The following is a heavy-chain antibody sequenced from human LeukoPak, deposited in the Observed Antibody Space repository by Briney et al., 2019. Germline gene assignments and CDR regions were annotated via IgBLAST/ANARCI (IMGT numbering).Heavy chain of an antibody. CDR2: INHSGST. J-gene: IGHJ5*02. CDR3: ARGAYYYGSGELNWFDP. D-gene: IGHD3-10*01. Sequence: SETLSLTCAVYGGSFSCYYWGWIRPPPGKGLEWIGEINHSGSTNYNPSLKSRVTISVDTSKNQFSLKLSSVTAADTAVYYCARGAYYYGSGELNWFDPWGQGTLVTVSS. CDR1: GGSFSCYY. V-gene: IGHV4-34*01.